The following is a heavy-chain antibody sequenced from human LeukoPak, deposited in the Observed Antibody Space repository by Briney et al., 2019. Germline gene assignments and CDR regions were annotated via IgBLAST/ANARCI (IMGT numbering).Heavy chain of an antibody. CDR2: IIPIFGIA. CDR1: GGTFSSYA. J-gene: IGHJ4*02. CDR3: ARSDYDFWSGYYAAIFDY. D-gene: IGHD3-3*01. Sequence: ASVKVSCKASGGTFSSYAISWVRQAPGQGLEWMGGIIPIFGIANYAQKFQGRVTITADESTSTAYMELSSLRSEDTAVYYCARSDYDFWSGYYAAIFDYWGQGTLVTVSS. V-gene: IGHV1-69*01.